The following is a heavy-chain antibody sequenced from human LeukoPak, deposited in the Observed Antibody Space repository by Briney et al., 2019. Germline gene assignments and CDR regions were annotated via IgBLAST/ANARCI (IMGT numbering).Heavy chain of an antibody. V-gene: IGHV1-2*02. CDR1: GYTFTDYY. J-gene: IGHJ6*02. CDR3: ATTMVLHYYGMDV. CDR2: INPNSGGT. Sequence: ASVKVSCKASGYTFTDYYMHWVRQAPGQGLEWMGWINPNSGGTNYAQKFQGRVTMTRDTSISTAYMELSRLRSDDTAVYYCATTMVLHYYGMDVWGQGTTVTVSS. D-gene: IGHD4/OR15-4a*01.